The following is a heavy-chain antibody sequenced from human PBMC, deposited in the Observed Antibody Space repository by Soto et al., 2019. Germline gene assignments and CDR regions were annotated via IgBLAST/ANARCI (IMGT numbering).Heavy chain of an antibody. CDR1: GFTFSSYG. Sequence: PGGSLRLSCAASGFTFSSYGMRWVRQAPGKGLEWVANIKQDGSQKYYVDSVKGRFTISRDNAKNSLYLQMNTLRAEDTAVYYCATDFQGYWGQGALVTVSS. V-gene: IGHV3-7*05. CDR3: ATDFQGY. J-gene: IGHJ4*02. CDR2: IKQDGSQK.